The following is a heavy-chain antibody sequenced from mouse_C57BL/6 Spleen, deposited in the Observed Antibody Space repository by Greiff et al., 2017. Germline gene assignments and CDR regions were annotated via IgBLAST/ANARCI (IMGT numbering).Heavy chain of an antibody. CDR1: GFTFSDYG. D-gene: IGHD2-4*01. Sequence: EVQLVESGGGLVKPGGSLKLSCAASGFTFSDYGMHWVRQAPEKGLEWVAYISSGSSTIYYADTVKGRFTISRDNAKNTLFLQMTSLRSEDTAMYYWARDMAYDYNWYFDVWGTGTTVTVSS. CDR2: ISSGSSTI. CDR3: ARDMAYDYNWYFDV. V-gene: IGHV5-17*01. J-gene: IGHJ1*03.